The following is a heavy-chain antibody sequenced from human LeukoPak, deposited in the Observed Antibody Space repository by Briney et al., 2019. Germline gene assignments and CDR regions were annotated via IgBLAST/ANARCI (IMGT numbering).Heavy chain of an antibody. J-gene: IGHJ4*02. CDR1: GFTFSSYE. Sequence: GGSLRLSCAASGFTFSSYEMNWVRQAPGKGLEWVSGINWSGDSSGYGGSVKGRFTMSRDNAKNFLFIQMNSLRDEDTALYYCARARRGSSYYFDSWGQGTLVTVSS. CDR3: ARARRGSSYYFDS. D-gene: IGHD3-10*01. CDR2: INWSGDSS. V-gene: IGHV3-20*04.